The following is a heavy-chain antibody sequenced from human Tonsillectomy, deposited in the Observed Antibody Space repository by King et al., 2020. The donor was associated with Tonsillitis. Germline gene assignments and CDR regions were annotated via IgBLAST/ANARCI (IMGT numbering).Heavy chain of an antibody. CDR1: GGSISSYH. CDR2: IYYSGST. J-gene: IGHJ6*03. V-gene: IGHV4-59*08. CDR3: ARLREYSGYDGYYYYYMDV. D-gene: IGHD5-12*01. Sequence: VQLQESGPGLVKPSETLSLTCTVSGGSISSYHWSWIRQPPGKGLEWIGYIYYSGSTNYNPSLKSRVTISVDTSKNQFSLKLGSGTAADTAVYYFARLREYSGYDGYYYYYMDVWGKGTTVTVSS.